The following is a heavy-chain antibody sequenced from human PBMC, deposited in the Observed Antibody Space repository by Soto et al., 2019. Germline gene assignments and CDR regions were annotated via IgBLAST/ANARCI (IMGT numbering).Heavy chain of an antibody. J-gene: IGHJ6*02. CDR2: IKSKTDGGTT. V-gene: IGHV3-15*07. D-gene: IGHD2-21*02. CDR1: GFTFSNAW. CDR3: TTEGGGDWRTKYYYYGMDV. Sequence: GGSLRLSCAASGFTFSNAWMNWVRQAPGKGLEWVGHIKSKTDGGTTDYAAPVKGRFTISREDSKNTMYLQMNSLKTEDTAVYYCTTEGGGDWRTKYYYYGMDVWGQGTTVTVSS.